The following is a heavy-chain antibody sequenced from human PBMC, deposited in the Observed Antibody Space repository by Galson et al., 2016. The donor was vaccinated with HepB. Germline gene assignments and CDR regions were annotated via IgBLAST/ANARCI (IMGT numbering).Heavy chain of an antibody. Sequence: SVKVSCKASGGTFSDYVINWVRQAPGQGLEWMGGILPMFATANYAQKFQGRVTITADESTSTAYMELSSLRSEDTAVYYCARDPNYYDSSGYSFDYWGQGTLVTVSS. CDR1: GGTFSDYV. J-gene: IGHJ4*02. V-gene: IGHV1-69*13. CDR2: ILPMFATA. D-gene: IGHD3-22*01. CDR3: ARDPNYYDSSGYSFDY.